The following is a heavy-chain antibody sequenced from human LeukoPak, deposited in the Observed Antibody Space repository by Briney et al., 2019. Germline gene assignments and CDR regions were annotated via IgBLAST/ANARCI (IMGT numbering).Heavy chain of an antibody. CDR3: ARLDNSGYFCY. CDR1: GFILSSNW. V-gene: IGHV3-7*01. Sequence: GGSLRLSCAASGFILSSNWMSWVRQAPGKGLEWVANIKQDGSEIHYLDSVKGRFTISRDNAKNSLYLQMNSLRAEDTAVYYCARLDNSGYFCYRGKGTLVTVSS. CDR2: IKQDGSEI. J-gene: IGHJ4*02. D-gene: IGHD3-22*01.